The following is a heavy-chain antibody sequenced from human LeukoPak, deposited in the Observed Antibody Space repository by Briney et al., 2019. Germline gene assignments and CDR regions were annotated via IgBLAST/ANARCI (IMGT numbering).Heavy chain of an antibody. CDR1: GGSISSYY. CDR2: IYYSGST. CDR3: ARDRSGGGWFDP. D-gene: IGHD3-10*01. J-gene: IGHJ5*02. Sequence: TPSETLSLTCTVSGGSISSYYWSWIRQPPGKGLEWIGYIYYSGSTNYNPSLKSRVTISVDTSKNQFSLKLSSVTAADTAVYYCARDRSGGGWFDPWGQGTLVTVSS. V-gene: IGHV4-59*01.